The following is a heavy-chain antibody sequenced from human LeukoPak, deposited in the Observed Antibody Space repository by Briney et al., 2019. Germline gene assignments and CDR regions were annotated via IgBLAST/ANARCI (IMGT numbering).Heavy chain of an antibody. Sequence: SETLSLTCTVSGGSISSSGYYWGWLRQPPREGLEWSASIYYSGSTYYNPSLKSRVTISVDTSKNQLSLKLSSLTAADTAVYYCARQEYSGSYYGLSWFDPWGQGTLVTVSS. CDR1: GGSISSSGYY. V-gene: IGHV4-39*01. D-gene: IGHD1-26*01. CDR3: ARQEYSGSYYGLSWFDP. J-gene: IGHJ5*02. CDR2: IYYSGST.